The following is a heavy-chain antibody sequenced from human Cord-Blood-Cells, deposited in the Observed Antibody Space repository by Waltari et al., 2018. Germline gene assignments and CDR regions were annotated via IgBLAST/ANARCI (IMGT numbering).Heavy chain of an antibody. CDR3: ARIYGSGRGDAFDI. CDR1: GYSISSGYY. V-gene: IGHV4-38-2*01. J-gene: IGHJ3*02. D-gene: IGHD3-10*01. Sequence: QVQLQESGPGLVKPSETLSLTCAVSGYSISSGYYWGWIRQPPGKGLEWIGSIYHSGSTYHNPSLKSRVTISVDTSKNQFSLKLSSVTAADTAVYYCARIYGSGRGDAFDIWGQGTMVTVSS. CDR2: IYHSGST.